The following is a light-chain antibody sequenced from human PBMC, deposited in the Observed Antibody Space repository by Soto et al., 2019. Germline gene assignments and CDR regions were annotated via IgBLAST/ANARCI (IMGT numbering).Light chain of an antibody. CDR1: QTIDTY. V-gene: IGKV1-39*01. J-gene: IGKJ4*01. Sequence: DIQMTQSPSSLSVSVGDIVTIISRASQTIDTYLNWYEQKPGKAPKLLIYAASTLQSGVPSRFSGGGSGTDFTLTISSLQPEDFGTYYCQQSYTSPVTFGGGTKVDIK. CDR2: AAS. CDR3: QQSYTSPVT.